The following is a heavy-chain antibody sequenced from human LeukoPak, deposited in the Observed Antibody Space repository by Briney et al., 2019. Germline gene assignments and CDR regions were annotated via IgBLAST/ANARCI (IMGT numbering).Heavy chain of an antibody. Sequence: ASVKVSCKASGGTFSSYAISWVRQAPGQGLEWMGRIIPILGIANYAQKFQGRVTITADKSTSTAYMELSSLRSEDTAVYYCARAYCSSTSCRDMKLFDYWGQGTLVTVSS. J-gene: IGHJ4*02. CDR2: IIPILGIA. V-gene: IGHV1-69*04. D-gene: IGHD2-2*01. CDR3: ARAYCSSTSCRDMKLFDY. CDR1: GGTFSSYA.